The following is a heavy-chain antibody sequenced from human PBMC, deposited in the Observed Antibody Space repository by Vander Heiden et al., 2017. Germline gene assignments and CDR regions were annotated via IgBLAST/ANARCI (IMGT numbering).Heavy chain of an antibody. Sequence: EVQLVESGGGLVKPGGSLRLSCAASGFTFSTYSINWVRQSPGKGLEGVSAINSRSSHIYYADSVKGRFTISRDNAKNSVYLQMNSLRVEDTGVYYCARDGSGWSRDYWGQGTLVTVSS. J-gene: IGHJ4*02. V-gene: IGHV3-21*01. CDR1: GFTFSTYS. CDR2: INSRSSHI. CDR3: ARDGSGWSRDY. D-gene: IGHD6-19*01.